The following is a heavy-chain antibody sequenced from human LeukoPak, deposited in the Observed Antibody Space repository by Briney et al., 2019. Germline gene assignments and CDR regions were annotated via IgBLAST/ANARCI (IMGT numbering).Heavy chain of an antibody. CDR1: GFTFSSYG. Sequence: GGSLRLSCAASGFTFSSYGMHWVRQAPGKGLEWVAVISYDGSNKYYADSVKGRFTISRDNSKNTLYLQMNSLRAEDTAVYYCASGGYSYGYEYWGQGTLVTVSS. CDR3: ASGGYSYGYEY. V-gene: IGHV3-30*03. D-gene: IGHD5-18*01. CDR2: ISYDGSNK. J-gene: IGHJ4*02.